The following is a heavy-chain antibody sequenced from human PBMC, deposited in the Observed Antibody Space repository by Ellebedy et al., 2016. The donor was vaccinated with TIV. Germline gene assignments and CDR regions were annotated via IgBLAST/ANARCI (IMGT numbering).Heavy chain of an antibody. J-gene: IGHJ3*02. V-gene: IGHV3-30*18. CDR1: GFTFSSYG. Sequence: GGSLRLXXAASGFTFSSYGMHWVRQAPGKGLEWVAVISYDGSNKYYADSVKGRFTISRDNSKNTLYLQMNSLRAEDTAVYYCAKVPSGAFDIWGQGTMVTVSS. D-gene: IGHD3-10*01. CDR3: AKVPSGAFDI. CDR2: ISYDGSNK.